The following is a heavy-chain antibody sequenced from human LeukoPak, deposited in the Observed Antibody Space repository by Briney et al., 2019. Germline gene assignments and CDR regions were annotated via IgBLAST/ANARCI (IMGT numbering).Heavy chain of an antibody. CDR1: GGSFSGYY. D-gene: IGHD5-18*01. CDR3: ARAFGRGYSYGT. Sequence: SETLSLTCAVYGGSFSGYYWSWIRHPPGKGLEWIGEINHSGSTNYNPSLKSRVTISVDTSKNQFSLKLSSVTAADTAVYYCARAFGRGYSYGTWGQGTLVTVSS. J-gene: IGHJ5*02. V-gene: IGHV4-34*01. CDR2: INHSGST.